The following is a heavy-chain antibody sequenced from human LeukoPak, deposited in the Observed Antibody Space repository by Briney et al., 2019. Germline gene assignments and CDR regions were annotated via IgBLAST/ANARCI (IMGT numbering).Heavy chain of an antibody. CDR1: GFTVSSNY. J-gene: IGHJ4*02. V-gene: IGHV3-53*01. Sequence: GGFLRLSCAASGFTVSSNYMSWVRQAPGKGLEWVSVIYSGGSTYYADSVKGRFTVSRDNSKNTLYLQMNSLRAEDTAVYYCARVKAAAYFDYWGQGTLVTVSS. CDR2: IYSGGST. D-gene: IGHD6-13*01. CDR3: ARVKAAAYFDY.